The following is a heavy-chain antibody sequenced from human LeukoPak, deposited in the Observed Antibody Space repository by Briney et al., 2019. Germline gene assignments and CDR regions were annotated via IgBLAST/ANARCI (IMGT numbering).Heavy chain of an antibody. D-gene: IGHD3-22*01. CDR1: GGTFSSYA. Sequence: SVKVSCKASGGTFSSYAISWVRQAPGQGLEWMGRITPILGIANYAQKFQGRVTITADKSTSTAYMELSSLRSEDTAVYYCARDVYLNYYDSSGYYYADAFDIWGQGTMVTVSS. V-gene: IGHV1-69*04. CDR2: ITPILGIA. CDR3: ARDVYLNYYDSSGYYYADAFDI. J-gene: IGHJ3*02.